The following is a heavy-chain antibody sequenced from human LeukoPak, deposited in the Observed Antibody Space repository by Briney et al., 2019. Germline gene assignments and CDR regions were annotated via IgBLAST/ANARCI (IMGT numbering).Heavy chain of an antibody. CDR2: ISTRSSYT. V-gene: IGHV3-21*01. Sequence: GGSLRLSCVASGFTFSSQSMNWVRQAPGKGLEWVSSISTRSSYTYYADSVKGRFTISRDNAKNSLYLQMNSLRAEDTAVYYCASVRYFDSTTDYWGQGTLVTVSS. CDR1: GFTFSSQS. J-gene: IGHJ4*02. D-gene: IGHD3-9*01. CDR3: ASVRYFDSTTDY.